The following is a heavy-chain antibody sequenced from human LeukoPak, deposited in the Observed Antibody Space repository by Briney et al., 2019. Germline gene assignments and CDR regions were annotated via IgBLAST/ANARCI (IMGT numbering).Heavy chain of an antibody. CDR2: INTNTGNP. Sequence: ASVKVSCKASGYTFTSYAMNWVRQAPGQGLEWMGWINTNTGNPTYAQGFTGRFVFSLDTSVSTAYLQITSLKAEDTAVYCCARIEPPPYYYYGMDVWGQGTTVTVSS. CDR3: ARIEPPPYYYYGMDV. V-gene: IGHV7-4-1*02. D-gene: IGHD2-21*01. J-gene: IGHJ6*02. CDR1: GYTFTSYA.